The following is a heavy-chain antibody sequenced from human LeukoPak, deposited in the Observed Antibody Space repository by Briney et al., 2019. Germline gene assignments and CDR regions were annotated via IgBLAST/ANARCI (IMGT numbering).Heavy chain of an antibody. Sequence: SVKVSCKASGGTFSSYAISWVRQAPGQGLEWMGGIIPIFGTANYAQKFQGRVTITTDESTSTAYMELSSLRSEDTAVYYCARCRSGAPTDAFDIWGQGTMVTVSS. V-gene: IGHV1-69*05. J-gene: IGHJ3*02. CDR1: GGTFSSYA. CDR2: IIPIFGTA. D-gene: IGHD2-2*01. CDR3: ARCRSGAPTDAFDI.